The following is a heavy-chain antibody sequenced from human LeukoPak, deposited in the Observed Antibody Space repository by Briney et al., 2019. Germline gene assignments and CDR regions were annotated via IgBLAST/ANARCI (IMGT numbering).Heavy chain of an antibody. J-gene: IGHJ4*02. CDR1: GFTFSSYA. V-gene: IGHV3-30*04. Sequence: GGSLRLSCAASGFTFSSYAMHWVRQAPGKGLEWVAVISYDGSNKYYADSVKGRFTISRDNSKKTLYLQMNSLRAEDMAVYYCARGKGYYHFDYWGQGTLVTVSS. CDR2: ISYDGSNK. D-gene: IGHD3-10*01. CDR3: ARGKGYYHFDY.